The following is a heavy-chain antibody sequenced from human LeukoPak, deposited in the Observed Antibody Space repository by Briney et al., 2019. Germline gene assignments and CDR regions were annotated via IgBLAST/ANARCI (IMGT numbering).Heavy chain of an antibody. Sequence: SETLSLTCTVSGDSISSGSYYWTWIRQPPGKGLEWIGYIYYSGSANYNPSLKSRVTISVDTSKNQFSLKLSSVTAADTAVYYCARRDPARAFDIWGQGTMVTVSS. J-gene: IGHJ3*02. D-gene: IGHD5-24*01. V-gene: IGHV4-61*01. CDR3: ARRDPARAFDI. CDR2: IYYSGSA. CDR1: GDSISSGSYY.